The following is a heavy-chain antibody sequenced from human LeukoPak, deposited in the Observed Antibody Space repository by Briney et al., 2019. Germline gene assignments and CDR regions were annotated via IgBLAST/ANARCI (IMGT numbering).Heavy chain of an antibody. CDR2: IWYDGSNK. CDR3: ARDGDSGWYWVDC. D-gene: IGHD6-19*01. V-gene: IGHV3-33*01. CDR1: GCTLSSYA. Sequence: GGSLRLSCAASGCTLSSYAMHWVRQAPGKGLEWVAVIWYDGSNKYYADSVKGRFTISRNNSKNTLYLQMNSLRAEDTAVYYCARDGDSGWYWVDCWGQGTLVTVSS. J-gene: IGHJ4*02.